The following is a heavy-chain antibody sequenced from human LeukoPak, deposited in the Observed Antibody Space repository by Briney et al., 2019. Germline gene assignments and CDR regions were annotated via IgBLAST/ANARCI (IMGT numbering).Heavy chain of an antibody. Sequence: GGSLRLSCAASGFTFSSYEMNWVRQAPGKGLEGVSYISSSGSTIYYADSVKGRFTISRDNAKNSLYLQMNSLRAEDTAVYYCAREAAYYYGSGILYWGQGTLVTVSS. D-gene: IGHD3-10*01. CDR3: AREAAYYYGSGILY. V-gene: IGHV3-48*03. CDR1: GFTFSSYE. CDR2: ISSSGSTI. J-gene: IGHJ4*02.